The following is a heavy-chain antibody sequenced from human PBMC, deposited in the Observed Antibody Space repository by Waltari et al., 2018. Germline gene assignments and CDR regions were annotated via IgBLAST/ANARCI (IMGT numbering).Heavy chain of an antibody. Sequence: QVQLQESGPGLVKPSETLSLTCSVSGGSISSYYWSLIRQPPRKGLEWIGYIYYSGSPNYNPSLKRRVTISVDTSKTQFSLKLNGVTAADTAVYYWARGPGRGSGSCSFDYWGQGTLVTVSS. CDR2: IYYSGSP. V-gene: IGHV4-59*01. CDR3: ARGPGRGSGSCSFDY. D-gene: IGHD2-15*01. J-gene: IGHJ4*02. CDR1: GGSISSYY.